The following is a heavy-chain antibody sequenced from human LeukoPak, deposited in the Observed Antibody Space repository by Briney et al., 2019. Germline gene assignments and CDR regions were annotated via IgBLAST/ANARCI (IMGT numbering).Heavy chain of an antibody. J-gene: IGHJ4*02. CDR3: ARLCSGGSCYSATFDY. V-gene: IGHV3-21*01. CDR1: GFTFSSYS. D-gene: IGHD2-15*01. CDR2: ISSSSSYI. Sequence: KSGGSLRLSCAASGFTFSSYSMNWVRQALGKGLEWVSSISSSSSYIYYADSVKGRFTISRDNAKNSLYLQMNSLRAEDTAVYYCARLCSGGSCYSATFDYWGQGTLVTVSS.